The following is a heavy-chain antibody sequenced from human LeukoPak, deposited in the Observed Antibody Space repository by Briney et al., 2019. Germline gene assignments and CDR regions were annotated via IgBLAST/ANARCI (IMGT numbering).Heavy chain of an antibody. Sequence: ASVKVSCKASGYTFTSYGISWVRQAPGQGLEWMGWLSAYNGNTNCAQKLQGRVTMTTDTSTSTAYMELRSLRSDDTAVYYCARVGYDSSGYWYYFDYWGQGTLVTVSS. D-gene: IGHD3-22*01. V-gene: IGHV1-18*01. J-gene: IGHJ4*02. CDR3: ARVGYDSSGYWYYFDY. CDR2: LSAYNGNT. CDR1: GYTFTSYG.